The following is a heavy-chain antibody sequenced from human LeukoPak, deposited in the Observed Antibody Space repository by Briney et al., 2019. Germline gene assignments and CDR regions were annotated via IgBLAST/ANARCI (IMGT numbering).Heavy chain of an antibody. Sequence: SETLSLTCTVSGDSISGGTYYWTWVRQPAGKGLEWIGRIYSSGSTNYNPSLKSRVTISVDTSKNQFSLKLSSVTAADTAVYYCARLESENTMVRGHWFDPWGQGTLVTVSS. CDR2: IYSSGST. CDR1: GDSISGGTYY. J-gene: IGHJ5*02. V-gene: IGHV4-61*10. D-gene: IGHD3-10*01. CDR3: ARLESENTMVRGHWFDP.